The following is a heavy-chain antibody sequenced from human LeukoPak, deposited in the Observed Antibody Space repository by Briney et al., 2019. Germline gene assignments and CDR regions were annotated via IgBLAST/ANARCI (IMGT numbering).Heavy chain of an antibody. J-gene: IGHJ3*02. Sequence: GGSLRLSCAASGFTFTTYAMSWVRQAPGKGLEWVSYISSSGTTVYYADSVKGRFTISRDNAKNSLYLQMNSLRAEDTAVYYCARAAGSYAFDIWGQGTMVTVSS. CDR2: ISSSGTTV. CDR3: ARAAGSYAFDI. D-gene: IGHD3-10*01. CDR1: GFTFTTYA. V-gene: IGHV3-48*04.